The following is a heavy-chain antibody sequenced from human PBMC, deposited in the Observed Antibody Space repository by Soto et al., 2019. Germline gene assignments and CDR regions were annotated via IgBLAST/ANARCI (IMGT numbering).Heavy chain of an antibody. J-gene: IGHJ4*02. D-gene: IGHD3-22*01. CDR1: GGSISRSNW. V-gene: IGHV4-4*02. Sequence: QVQLQESGPGLVKPSGTLSLTCAVSGGSISRSNWWSWVRQPPGKGLEWIGEIYHSGSTNYNPSLKSRFTISVDKSKNQFSLKLSSVTAADTAVYYCARLDSSGYLDYWGQGTLVTVSS. CDR3: ARLDSSGYLDY. CDR2: IYHSGST.